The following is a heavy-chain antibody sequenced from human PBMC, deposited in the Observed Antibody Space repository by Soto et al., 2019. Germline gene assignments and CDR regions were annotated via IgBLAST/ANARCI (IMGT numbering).Heavy chain of an antibody. J-gene: IGHJ4*02. CDR2: ISSNGGST. D-gene: IGHD3-3*01. Sequence: EVQLVESGGGLVQPGGSLRLSCAASGFTFSSYAMHWVRQAPGKGLESVSAISSNGGSTYYANSVKGRVTISRDNSKNTLYLQMGSMRAEDMAVYYCATLRFWSGSYDYWGQGTLVTVSS. V-gene: IGHV3-64*01. CDR1: GFTFSSYA. CDR3: ATLRFWSGSYDY.